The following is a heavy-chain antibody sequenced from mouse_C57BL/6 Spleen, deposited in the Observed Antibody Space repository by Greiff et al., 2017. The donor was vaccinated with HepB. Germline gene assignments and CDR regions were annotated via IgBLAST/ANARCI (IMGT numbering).Heavy chain of an antibody. Sequence: VQLQQSGAELAKPGASVKLSCKASGYTFTSYWMHWVKQRPGQGLEWIGYINPSTGYTKYNQKFKDKATLTADKSSSTAYMQLSSLTYEDTAVSSCASDEAYGSSYEGYWYFDVWGTGTTVTVSS. CDR1: GYTFTSYW. CDR3: ASDEAYGSSYEGYWYFDV. V-gene: IGHV1-7*01. J-gene: IGHJ1*03. D-gene: IGHD1-1*01. CDR2: INPSTGYT.